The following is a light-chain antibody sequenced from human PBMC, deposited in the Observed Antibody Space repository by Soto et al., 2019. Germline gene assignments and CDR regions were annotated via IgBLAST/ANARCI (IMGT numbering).Light chain of an antibody. CDR3: SSYTSSNTLVV. J-gene: IGLJ2*01. CDR2: EVS. Sequence: QSALTQPASVSGSPGQSITISCTGTRSDVGGYNYVSWYQQHPGKAPKLMIYEVSNRPSGVSNRFSGSKSGNTASLTISGLQSEDEADYDCSSYTSSNTLVVFGGGTKLTVL. CDR1: RSDVGGYNY. V-gene: IGLV2-14*01.